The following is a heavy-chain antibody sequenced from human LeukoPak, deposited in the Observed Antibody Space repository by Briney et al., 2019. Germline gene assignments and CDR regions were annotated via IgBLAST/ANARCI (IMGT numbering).Heavy chain of an antibody. J-gene: IGHJ6*03. Sequence: AASVKVSCKASGYTFTSYDINWVRQAPGQGLEWMGWMNPNSGNTSYAQKFQGRVTITRNTSISTAYMELSSLRSEDTALYYCARVPEYSSGWWNYYYYYMDVWGKGTTVTVSS. CDR2: MNPNSGNT. CDR3: ARVPEYSSGWWNYYYYYMDV. V-gene: IGHV1-8*03. CDR1: GYTFTSYD. D-gene: IGHD6-19*01.